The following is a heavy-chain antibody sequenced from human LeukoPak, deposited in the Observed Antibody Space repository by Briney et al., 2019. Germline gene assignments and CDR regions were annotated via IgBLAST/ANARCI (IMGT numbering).Heavy chain of an antibody. D-gene: IGHD3-3*01. CDR2: ISRSGDSS. CDR1: GFTFSSFP. J-gene: IGHJ4*02. V-gene: IGHV3-23*01. Sequence: PGGSLRLSCAASGFTFSSFPMSWVRQAPGKGLEWVSSISRSGDSSYYADSVKGRFTISRDNSKNTLYLQMNNLRADDMAVYSCAKSARITIFGMIRDWGQGTLVTVSS. CDR3: AKSARITIFGMIRD.